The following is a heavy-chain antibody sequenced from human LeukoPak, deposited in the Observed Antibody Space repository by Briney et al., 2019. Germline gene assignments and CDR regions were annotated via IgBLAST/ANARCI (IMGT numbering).Heavy chain of an antibody. CDR1: GFTFSSYW. CDR3: AKASAMIVVVSKHFDY. V-gene: IGHV3-7*03. CDR2: IKQDGSEK. D-gene: IGHD3-22*01. J-gene: IGHJ4*02. Sequence: GGSLRLSCAASGFTFSSYWMSWVRQAPGKGLEWVANIKQDGSEKYYVDCVKGRFTISRDNSKNTLYLQMNSLRAEDTAVYYCAKASAMIVVVSKHFDYWGQGTLVTVSS.